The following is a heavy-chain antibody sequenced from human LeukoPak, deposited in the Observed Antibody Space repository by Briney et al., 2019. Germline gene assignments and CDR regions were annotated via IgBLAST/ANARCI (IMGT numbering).Heavy chain of an antibody. CDR1: GYTFTNFG. V-gene: IGHV1-18*01. CDR3: ARAGGWAREDYKADAFGI. J-gene: IGHJ3*02. D-gene: IGHD6-19*01. Sequence: ASVKVSCKASGYTFTNFGISWVRQAPGQGLEWMGWISAYNGNTNYAQKVRGRVTMTADTSTCTAYMELRSLRSDDTAVYYCARAGGWAREDYKADAFGIWGQGTMVTVSS. CDR2: ISAYNGNT.